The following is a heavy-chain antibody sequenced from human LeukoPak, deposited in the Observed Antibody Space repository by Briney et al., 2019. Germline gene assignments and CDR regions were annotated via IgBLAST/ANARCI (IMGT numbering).Heavy chain of an antibody. J-gene: IGHJ4*02. CDR1: GYTFTGYY. CDR2: INPNSGGT. Sequence: ASVKVSCKASGYTFTGYYMHWVRQAPGQGLEWMGWINPNSGGTNYAQKFQGRVTVTRDTSISTAYMELSRLRSDDTAVYYCARGIHSSGYYLFDYWGQGTLLTVSS. D-gene: IGHD3-22*01. CDR3: ARGIHSSGYYLFDY. V-gene: IGHV1-2*02.